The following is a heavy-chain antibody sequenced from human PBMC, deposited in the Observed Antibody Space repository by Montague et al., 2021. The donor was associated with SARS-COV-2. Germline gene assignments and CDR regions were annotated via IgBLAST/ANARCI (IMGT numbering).Heavy chain of an antibody. CDR1: RDSVSSNIAT. CDR3: ARIPVGSKYYFDF. CDR2: TYYRSKWYN. J-gene: IGHJ4*02. Sequence: CAISRDSVSSNIATWNWIRQSPSRGLEWEGRTYYRSKWYNDYAESVKSRITIDPDTSKHQFSLHLNSVTPEDTAVYYCARIPVGSKYYFDFWGQGTLVTVSS. V-gene: IGHV6-1*01. D-gene: IGHD2-2*01.